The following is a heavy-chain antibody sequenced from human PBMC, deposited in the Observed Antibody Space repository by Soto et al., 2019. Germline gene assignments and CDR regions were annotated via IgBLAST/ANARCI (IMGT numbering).Heavy chain of an antibody. CDR3: AKGGGYCSSTSCYAFRAVRTLGDYFDY. D-gene: IGHD2-2*01. J-gene: IGHJ4*02. V-gene: IGHV3-30*18. CDR1: GFTFSSYG. CDR2: ISYDGSNK. Sequence: GGSLRLSCAASGFTFSSYGMHWVRQAPGKGLEWVAVISYDGSNKYYADSVKGRFTISRDNSKNTLYLQMNSLRAEDTAVYYCAKGGGYCSSTSCYAFRAVRTLGDYFDYWGQGTLVTVSS.